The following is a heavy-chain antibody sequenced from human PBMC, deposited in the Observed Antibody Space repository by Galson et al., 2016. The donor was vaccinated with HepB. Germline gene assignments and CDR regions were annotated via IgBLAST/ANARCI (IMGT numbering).Heavy chain of an antibody. CDR3: AGGIHS. D-gene: IGHD3-3*02. V-gene: IGHV4-4*02. Sequence: ETLSLTCAVSGGSISGANWWRWVRQPPGKGLEWIGDTYHGGSTNYNPSLKSRVTISIDESKNQFSLEVTSVTAADTAVYYCAGGIHSWGQGILVTVSS. CDR1: GGSISGANW. J-gene: IGHJ4*02. CDR2: TYHGGST.